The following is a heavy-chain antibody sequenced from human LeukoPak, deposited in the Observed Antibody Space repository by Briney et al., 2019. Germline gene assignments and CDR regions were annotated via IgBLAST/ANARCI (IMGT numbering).Heavy chain of an antibody. CDR1: GYTCTGYY. J-gene: IGHJ4*02. Sequence: ASVKVSCKASGYTCTGYYMHWVRQAPGQGLEWMGWINPNSGGTNYAQKFQGRVTMTRDTSISTAYMELSRLRSDDTAVYYCARSAGLKSTYYDYVWGSYRYPFDFDYWGQGTLVTVSS. CDR2: INPNSGGT. CDR3: ARSAGLKSTYYDYVWGSYRYPFDFDY. D-gene: IGHD3-16*02. V-gene: IGHV1-2*02.